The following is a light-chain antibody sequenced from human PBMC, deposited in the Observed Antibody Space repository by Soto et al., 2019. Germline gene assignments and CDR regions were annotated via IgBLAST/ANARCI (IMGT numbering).Light chain of an antibody. CDR2: DVT. V-gene: IGLV2-14*03. CDR3: SSYTTSTTQV. Sequence: QSALTQPASVSGSPGQSITISCTGTSSDIDVYNFVSWYQQHPGRAPKLMIYDVTNRPSGISVRFSGSKSGNTASLTISGLQAEDEADYYCSSYTTSTTQVFGGGTKVTVL. J-gene: IGLJ3*02. CDR1: SSDIDVYNF.